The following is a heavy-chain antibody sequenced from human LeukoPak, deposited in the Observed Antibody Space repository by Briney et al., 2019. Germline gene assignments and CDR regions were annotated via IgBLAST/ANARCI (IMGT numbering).Heavy chain of an antibody. CDR3: AKILRGIAAAGTLFDY. V-gene: IGHV3-23*01. Sequence: GGSLRLSCAASGFTFSSYAMSWVRQAPGKGLEWVSAISGSGGSTYYADSVKGRFTISRDNSKNTLYLQMNSLRAEDTAVYYCAKILRGIAAAGTLFDYWGQGTLVTVSS. CDR1: GFTFSSYA. D-gene: IGHD6-13*01. CDR2: ISGSGGST. J-gene: IGHJ4*02.